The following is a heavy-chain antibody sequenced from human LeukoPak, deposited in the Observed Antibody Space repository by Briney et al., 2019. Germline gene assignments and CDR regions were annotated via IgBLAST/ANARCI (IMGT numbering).Heavy chain of an antibody. J-gene: IGHJ4*02. D-gene: IGHD6-13*01. CDR2: IYPGDSDT. CDR1: GYTFSSYW. V-gene: IGHV5-51*01. Sequence: GESLKISCKGSGYTFSSYWIGWVRQMPGKGLEWMGIIYPGDSDTTYSPSFQGQVTISVDKSIRTAYLQWSGLKASDTAMYYCARGIFGAAAAPYFDYWGQGTLVTVSS. CDR3: ARGIFGAAAAPYFDY.